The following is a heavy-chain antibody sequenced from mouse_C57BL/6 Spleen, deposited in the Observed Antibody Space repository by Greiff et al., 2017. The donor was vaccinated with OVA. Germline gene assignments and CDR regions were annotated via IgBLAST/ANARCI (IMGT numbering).Heavy chain of an antibody. CDR2: IYPGDGDT. J-gene: IGHJ3*01. CDR1: GYAFSSSW. V-gene: IGHV1-82*01. Sequence: QVQLQQPGPELVKPGASVKISCKASGYAFSSSWMNWVKQRPGKGLEWIGRIYPGDGDTNYNGKFKGKATLTADKSSSTAYMQLSSLTSEDSAVYFCARSAFTWFAYWGQGTLVTVSA. D-gene: IGHD2-12*01. CDR3: ARSAFTWFAY.